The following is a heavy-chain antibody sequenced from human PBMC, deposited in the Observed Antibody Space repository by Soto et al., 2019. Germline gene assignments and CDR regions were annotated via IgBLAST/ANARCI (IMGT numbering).Heavy chain of an antibody. CDR2: IIPILGIA. J-gene: IGHJ4*02. CDR3: ARASCSGGITADTPLSSVFCPLDY. CDR1: GGTFSSYT. Sequence: QVQLVQSGAEVKKPGSSVKVSCKASGGTFSSYTISWVRQAPGQGLEWMGRIIPILGIANYEQKFQGRVTITADNSTSTAYMELSSLRSEDTAVYYCARASCSGGITADTPLSSVFCPLDYWGQGTLVTVSS. D-gene: IGHD2-15*01. V-gene: IGHV1-69*02.